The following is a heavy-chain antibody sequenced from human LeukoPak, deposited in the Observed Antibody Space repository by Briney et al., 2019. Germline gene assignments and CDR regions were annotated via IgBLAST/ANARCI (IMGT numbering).Heavy chain of an antibody. CDR3: ARERRCSAGSCYAADLDS. D-gene: IGHD2-15*01. Sequence: SVKVSCKTSADIFSSYAINWVRQAPGQGLEWMGRIIPLTGVVNFGQKLQTRVTISADKSTSTAYMEVSSPRFEDTAVYFCARERRCSAGSCYAADLDSWGQGTLVTVSS. CDR1: ADIFSSYA. V-gene: IGHV1-69*04. CDR2: IIPLTGVV. J-gene: IGHJ4*02.